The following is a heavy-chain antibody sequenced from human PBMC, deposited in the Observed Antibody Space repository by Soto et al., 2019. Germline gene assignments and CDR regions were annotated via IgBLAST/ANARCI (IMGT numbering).Heavy chain of an antibody. D-gene: IGHD5-18*01. V-gene: IGHV3-30-3*01. CDR3: ARDGRGIQYGMDV. Sequence: GGSLRLSCAASGFTFSSYAMHWVRQAPGKGLEWVAVISYDGSNKYYADSVKGRFTISRDNSKNTLYLQMNSLRAEDTAVHYCARDGRGIQYGMDVWGQGTTVTISS. CDR2: ISYDGSNK. CDR1: GFTFSSYA. J-gene: IGHJ6*02.